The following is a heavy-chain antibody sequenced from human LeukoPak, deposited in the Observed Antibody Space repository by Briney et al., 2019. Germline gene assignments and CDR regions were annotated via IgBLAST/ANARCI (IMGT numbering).Heavy chain of an antibody. V-gene: IGHV1-69*06. CDR3: ARDLRRGSSSWYVSGGDY. J-gene: IGHJ4*02. CDR1: GGSFSNFG. Sequence: ASVKVSCKASGGSFSNFGISWVRQAPGQGLEWMGGILPVSNTANNAQNFQGRVTFTADTSTGTAYMELSSLRSEDTAVYYCARDLRRGSSSWYVSGGDYWGQGTLVTVSS. D-gene: IGHD6-13*01. CDR2: ILPVSNTA.